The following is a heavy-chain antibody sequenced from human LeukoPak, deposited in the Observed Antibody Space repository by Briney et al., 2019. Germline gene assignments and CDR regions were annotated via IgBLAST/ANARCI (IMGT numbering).Heavy chain of an antibody. CDR3: ARSSTYYYDSSGYHFDY. D-gene: IGHD3-22*01. Sequence: SETLSLTCTVSGGSISSYYWSWIRQPPGKGLEWIGYIYYSGSTNYNPSLKSRVTISVDTSKNQFSLKLSSVTAADTAVYYCARSSTYYYDSSGYHFDYWGQGTLVTVSS. V-gene: IGHV4-59*08. CDR2: IYYSGST. J-gene: IGHJ4*02. CDR1: GGSISSYY.